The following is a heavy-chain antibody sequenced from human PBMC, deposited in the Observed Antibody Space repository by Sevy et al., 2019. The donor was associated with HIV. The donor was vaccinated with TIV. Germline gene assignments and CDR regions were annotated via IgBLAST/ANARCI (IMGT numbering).Heavy chain of an antibody. V-gene: IGHV3-21*01. Sequence: GGSLRLSCAASGFTFSSYSMNWVRQAPGKGLEWVSSISSSSSYIYYADSVKGRFTIPRDNATNSLYLQMNSLRAEDTAVYYCARAVYSSGWYGELDAEYFQHWGQGTLVTVSS. D-gene: IGHD6-19*01. CDR3: ARAVYSSGWYGELDAEYFQH. J-gene: IGHJ1*01. CDR2: ISSSSSYI. CDR1: GFTFSSYS.